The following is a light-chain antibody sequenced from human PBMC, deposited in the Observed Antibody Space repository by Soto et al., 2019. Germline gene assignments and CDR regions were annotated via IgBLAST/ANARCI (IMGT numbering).Light chain of an antibody. CDR2: GAF. CDR3: QQYNDWPLT. V-gene: IGKV3-15*01. CDR1: QSVSSSY. J-gene: IGKJ1*01. Sequence: EIVMTPSPATLSVSPGGRATLSCRASQSVSSSYLAWYQQKPGQAPSLLIYGAFTRATGIPARFSGTGSGTEFTLTISSLQSEDFALYYCQQYNDWPLTFGQGTKVDIK.